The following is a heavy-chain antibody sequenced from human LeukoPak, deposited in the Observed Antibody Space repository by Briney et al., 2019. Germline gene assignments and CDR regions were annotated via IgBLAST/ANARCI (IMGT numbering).Heavy chain of an antibody. J-gene: IGHJ5*02. D-gene: IGHD3-3*01. V-gene: IGHV3-74*01. CDR3: ARSVGGNWFDP. CDR2: INSDGSST. CDR1: GFTFSSYW. Sequence: GGSLRPSCAASGFTFSSYWMHWVRQAPGKGLVWVSRINSDGSSTSYADSVKGRFTISRDNAKNTLYLQMNSLRAEDTAVYYCARSVGGNWFDPWGQGTLVTVSS.